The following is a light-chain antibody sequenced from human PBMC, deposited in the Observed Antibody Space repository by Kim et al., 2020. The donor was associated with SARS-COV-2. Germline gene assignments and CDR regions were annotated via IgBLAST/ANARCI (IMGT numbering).Light chain of an antibody. J-gene: IGLJ2*01. V-gene: IGLV3-1*01. CDR1: KLGDKY. CDR2: QDD. CDR3: QAWDSTVV. Sequence: VSLSPGQTAIITCSGDKLGDKYVCWYQQQPGQSPVLVISQDDKRPSGIPERFSGSNSGNTATLTISGTQAMDEADYYCQAWDSTVVFGGGTQLTVL.